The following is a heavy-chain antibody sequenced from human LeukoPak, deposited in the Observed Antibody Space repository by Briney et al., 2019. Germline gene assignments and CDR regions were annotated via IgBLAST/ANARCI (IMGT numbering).Heavy chain of an antibody. Sequence: PGGSLRLSCAASGFTFSSYTMNWVRQAPGRGLEWIGSIYYSGSTSYNPSLKSRVTISVDTSKNQFSLKLSSVTAADTAVYYCARLPTITFFDYWGQGTLVTVSS. CDR3: ARLPTITFFDY. CDR2: IYYSGST. CDR1: GFTFSSYT. D-gene: IGHD5-12*01. J-gene: IGHJ4*02. V-gene: IGHV4-39*01.